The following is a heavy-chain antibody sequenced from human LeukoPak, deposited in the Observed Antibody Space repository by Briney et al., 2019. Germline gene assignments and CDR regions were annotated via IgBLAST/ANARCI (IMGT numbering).Heavy chain of an antibody. Sequence: SETLSLTCNVSGDSISSYYWSWIRQPAGKGLEWIGRIYTSGSTNYNPSLKSRVTMSVDTSKNQFSLKLSSVTAADTAVYYCARVRAAAGTRYYYMDVWGKGTTVTVSS. D-gene: IGHD6-13*01. CDR1: GDSISSYY. CDR2: IYTSGST. CDR3: ARVRAAAGTRYYYMDV. J-gene: IGHJ6*03. V-gene: IGHV4-4*07.